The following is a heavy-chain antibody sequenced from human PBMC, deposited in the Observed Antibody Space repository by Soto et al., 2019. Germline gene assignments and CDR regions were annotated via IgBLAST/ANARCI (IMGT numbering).Heavy chain of an antibody. CDR1: GFAFSNCV. J-gene: IGHJ4*02. D-gene: IGHD2-21*02. CDR2: IKTSGDTT. V-gene: IGHV3-23*05. CDR3: TKDVTGDIGADF. Sequence: LRLSCAASGFAFSNCVMSWVRQAPGKGLEWVSTIKTSGDTTFYADPVKGRFTTSRDDSKNTLYLQMNSLRAEDTATYYCTKDVTGDIGADFWGQGTPVTVSS.